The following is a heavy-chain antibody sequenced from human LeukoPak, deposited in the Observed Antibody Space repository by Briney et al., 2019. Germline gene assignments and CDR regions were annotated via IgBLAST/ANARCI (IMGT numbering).Heavy chain of an antibody. V-gene: IGHV3-48*03. CDR2: ISTSGSTV. CDR3: ARDLHGSPDW. D-gene: IGHD2-2*03. Sequence: GGSLRLSCAASGFTFSSYEMNWVRQAPGKGLEWVSYISTSGSTVNYADSVKGRFTISRDNAKNSLYLQMNSLRAEDTAVYYCARDLHGSPDWWGQGTLVTVSS. J-gene: IGHJ4*02. CDR1: GFTFSSYE.